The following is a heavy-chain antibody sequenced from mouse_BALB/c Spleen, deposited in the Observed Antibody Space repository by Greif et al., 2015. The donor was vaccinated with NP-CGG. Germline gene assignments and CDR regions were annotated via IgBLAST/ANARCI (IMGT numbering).Heavy chain of an antibody. CDR2: VNPSNGGT. CDR1: GYTFTSYY. CDR3: TRSGYRYDEGAAMDY. J-gene: IGHJ4*01. V-gene: IGHV1S81*02. D-gene: IGHD2-14*01. Sequence: QVTLKESGAELVKPGASVKLSCKASGYTFTSYYMYWVKQRPGQGLEWIGGVNPSNGGTNFNEKFKSKATLTVDKSSSTAYMQLSSLTSEDSAVYYCTRSGYRYDEGAAMDYWGQGTSVTVSS.